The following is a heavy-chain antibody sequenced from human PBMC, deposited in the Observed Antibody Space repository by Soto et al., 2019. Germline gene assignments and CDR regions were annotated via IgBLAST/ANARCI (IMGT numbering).Heavy chain of an antibody. CDR1: GFTFSSYS. CDR3: ARGTPYHYYYYYMDV. J-gene: IGHJ6*03. CDR2: ISSSSSTI. Sequence: PGGSLRLSCAASGFTFSSYSMNWVRQAPGKGLEWVSYISSSSSTIYYADSVKGRFTISRDNAKNSLYLQMNSLRAEDTAVYYCARGTPYHYYYYYMDVWGKGTTVTVSS. V-gene: IGHV3-48*01.